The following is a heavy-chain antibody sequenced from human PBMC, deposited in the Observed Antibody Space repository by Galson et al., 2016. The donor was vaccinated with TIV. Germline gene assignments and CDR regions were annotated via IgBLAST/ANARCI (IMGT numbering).Heavy chain of an antibody. D-gene: IGHD2-21*02. Sequence: SVKVSCKASGYTFSIYAMHWVRQAPGRSLEWMGWINAGNGNTKYSQKFQGRVTITRDTSASTAYMELSSLRSEDTAVYYCARPPYCGGDCYKYDYWGQGTTVTVSP. CDR3: ARPPYCGGDCYKYDY. CDR2: INAGNGNT. CDR1: GYTFSIYA. J-gene: IGHJ4*03. V-gene: IGHV1-3*01.